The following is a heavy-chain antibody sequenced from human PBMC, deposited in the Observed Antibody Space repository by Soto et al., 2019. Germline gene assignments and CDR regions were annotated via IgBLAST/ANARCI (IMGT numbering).Heavy chain of an antibody. CDR1: GFTFTTYG. J-gene: IGHJ4*02. CDR3: AKERTYSVASGFDY. CDR2: ISYDGSHV. V-gene: IGHV3-30*18. D-gene: IGHD1-26*01. Sequence: VQLVDSGGGVVQPGRSLRLSCAASGFTFTTYGMHWVRRAPGKGLEWVAVISYDGSHVYYAESVKGRFTISRDNSKNTLYLQINSLRAEDTAVYYCAKERTYSVASGFDYWGRGTLVTVSS.